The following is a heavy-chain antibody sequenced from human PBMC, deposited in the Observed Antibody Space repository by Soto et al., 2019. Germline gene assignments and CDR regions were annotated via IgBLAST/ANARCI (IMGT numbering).Heavy chain of an antibody. CDR2: IHPGDSDT. D-gene: IGHD2-15*01. Sequence: EESLKISCRGSGYSFSSYWIAWVRQMSWKGLEWVGVIHPGDSDTRYSPSFQGQVTISADKSISTVYVQWASLKASDTAVYYCARLGFGGHFGSYYFYGMDVWGQGTTVTVSS. CDR1: GYSFSSYW. V-gene: IGHV5-51*01. J-gene: IGHJ6*02. CDR3: ARLGFGGHFGSYYFYGMDV.